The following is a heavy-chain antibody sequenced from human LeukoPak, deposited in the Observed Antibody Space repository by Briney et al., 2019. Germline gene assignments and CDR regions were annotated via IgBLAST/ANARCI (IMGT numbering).Heavy chain of an antibody. Sequence: ASVKVSCKTSGYTFTGYYLHWVRQAPGPGLGWMGWSRPNSGGTKNAQKFQARVAMTRDTSISTAYIQLNRLTSDDTAVYYCATYSNSTLQYCYGSDIWGQGTTVTVSS. CDR2: SRPNSGGT. CDR1: GYTFTGYY. J-gene: IGHJ6*02. D-gene: IGHD6-6*01. CDR3: ATYSNSTLQYCYGSDI. V-gene: IGHV1-2*02.